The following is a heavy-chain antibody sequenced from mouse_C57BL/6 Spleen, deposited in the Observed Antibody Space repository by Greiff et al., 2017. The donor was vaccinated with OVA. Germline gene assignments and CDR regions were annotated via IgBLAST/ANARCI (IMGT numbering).Heavy chain of an antibody. V-gene: IGHV14-2*01. CDR2: IDPEDGET. Sequence: EVKVVESGAELVKPGASVKLSCTASGFNIKDYYMHWVKQRTEQGLEWIGRIDPEDGETKYAPKFPGKATITADTSSNTAYLQLSSLTSEDTAVYYCARGDVKRYFDVWGTGTTVTVSS. CDR3: ARGDVKRYFDV. J-gene: IGHJ1*03. CDR1: GFNIKDYY.